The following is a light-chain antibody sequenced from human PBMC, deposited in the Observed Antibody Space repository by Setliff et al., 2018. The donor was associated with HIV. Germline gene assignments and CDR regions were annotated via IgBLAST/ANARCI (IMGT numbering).Light chain of an antibody. CDR3: QQYNDWLRT. Sequence: EMVMTQSPATLSVSPGERATLSCRTSQSVSTNLAWYQKKPGQAPRLLIYGASFRATGIPARFSGSGSGTEFTLTISSLQSEDFAVYYCQQYNDWLRTFGQGTRLEIK. CDR1: QSVSTN. CDR2: GAS. J-gene: IGKJ5*01. V-gene: IGKV3-15*01.